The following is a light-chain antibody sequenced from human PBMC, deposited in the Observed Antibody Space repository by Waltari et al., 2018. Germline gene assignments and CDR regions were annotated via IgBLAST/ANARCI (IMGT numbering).Light chain of an antibody. CDR3: QQYDGSVLT. CDR2: GAS. CDR1: QTSNHNV. V-gene: IGKV3-20*01. J-gene: IGKJ4*01. Sequence: AIQTSNHNVLVWDQQKPGQAPRRIIHGASSRATGFPERFSGSGSGTDFTRTISSLKPEDSAVYYCQQYDGSVLTFGGGTKVEI.